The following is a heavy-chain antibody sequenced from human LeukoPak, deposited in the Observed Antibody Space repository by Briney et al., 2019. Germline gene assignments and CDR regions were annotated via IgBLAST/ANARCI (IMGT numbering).Heavy chain of an antibody. D-gene: IGHD6-25*01. CDR1: GGSISSGDYF. Sequence: TSQTLSLTCTVSGGSISSGDYFWSWIRQPPGKGLEWIGYIYYTGSTYYNPSLKSRVTISVDTSKNQFSLKLSSVTAADTAVYYCARDHAAFHGFDIWGQGTMVTVSS. CDR3: ARDHAAFHGFDI. CDR2: IYYTGST. V-gene: IGHV4-30-4*01. J-gene: IGHJ3*02.